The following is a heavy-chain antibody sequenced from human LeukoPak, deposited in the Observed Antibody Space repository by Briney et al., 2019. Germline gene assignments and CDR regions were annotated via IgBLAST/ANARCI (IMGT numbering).Heavy chain of an antibody. CDR1: GGSFSGYY. Sequence: SETLSLTRAVYGGSFSGYYWSWIRQPPGKGLEWIGEINHSGSTNYNPSLKSRVTISVDTSKNQFSLKLSSVTAADTAVYYCARKDTAMATGRAFDIWGQGTMVTASS. J-gene: IGHJ3*02. D-gene: IGHD5-18*01. V-gene: IGHV4-34*01. CDR2: INHSGST. CDR3: ARKDTAMATGRAFDI.